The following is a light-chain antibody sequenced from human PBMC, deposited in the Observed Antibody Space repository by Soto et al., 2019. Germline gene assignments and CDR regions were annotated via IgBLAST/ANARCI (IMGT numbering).Light chain of an antibody. CDR1: QNINNY. V-gene: IGKV3-11*01. CDR2: DAY. J-gene: IGKJ2*01. Sequence: EIVLTQSPATLSLSPGERGTLSCRASQNINNYLAWYQQKPGQPPRLLIYDAYNRATGIPAGFRGSGSGTDFTRTISSLEPEDFAVYYCQQRSNWPLTFGQGTKLEIK. CDR3: QQRSNWPLT.